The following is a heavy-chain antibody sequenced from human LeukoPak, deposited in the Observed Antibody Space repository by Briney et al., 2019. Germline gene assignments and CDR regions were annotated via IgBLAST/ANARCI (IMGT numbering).Heavy chain of an antibody. CDR2: INTNTGNP. D-gene: IGHD3-22*01. V-gene: IGHV7-4-1*02. CDR3: ARVHSPYDSSGYYPNWFDP. CDR1: GYTFTSYA. J-gene: IGHJ5*02. Sequence: ASVKVSCKASGYTFTSYAMNWVRQAPGQGLEWMGWINTNTGNPTYAQGFTGRFVFSLDTSVSTAYLQISSLKAEDAAVYYCARVHSPYDSSGYYPNWFDPWGQGTLVTVSS.